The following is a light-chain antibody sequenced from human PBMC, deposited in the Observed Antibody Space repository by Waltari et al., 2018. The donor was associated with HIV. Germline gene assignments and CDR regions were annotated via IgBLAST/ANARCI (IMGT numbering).Light chain of an antibody. CDR1: QSIMNY. CDR2: GAS. CDR3: QHYCNTPWT. Sequence: EIVLTQSPGSLSVSLGESATLSCRSSQSIMNYLAWYQQKPGQAPRLLIYGASTRATGIPDRFSGSGSGTDFTLTISRLEAEDFAVFYCQHYCNTPWTFGQGTKVEI. J-gene: IGKJ1*01. V-gene: IGKV3-20*01.